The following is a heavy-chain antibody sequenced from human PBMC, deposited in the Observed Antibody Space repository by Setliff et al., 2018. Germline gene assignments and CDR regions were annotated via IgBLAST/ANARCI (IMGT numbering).Heavy chain of an antibody. Sequence: PGESLRLSCAASGFTFSVYSMNWVCQAPGKGLEWVSYIHKSGTKIYYADSVQGRFTISRDNAKNSLLLQMNSLRVEDTAVYYCARDPNALDYWGQGTLVTVSS. CDR1: GFTFSVYS. CDR2: IHKSGTKI. J-gene: IGHJ4*02. CDR3: ARDPNALDY. V-gene: IGHV3-48*04. D-gene: IGHD1-1*01.